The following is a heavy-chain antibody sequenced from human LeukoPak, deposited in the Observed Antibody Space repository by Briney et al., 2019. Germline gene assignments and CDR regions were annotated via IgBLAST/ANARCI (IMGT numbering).Heavy chain of an antibody. CDR1: GFTFSGSA. D-gene: IGHD6-13*01. CDR2: IRSKANSYAT. J-gene: IGHJ4*02. CDR3: TALGVAAAGMDY. V-gene: IGHV3-73*01. Sequence: GGSLRLSCAASGFTFSGSAIHWVRLASGKGLEWLGRIRSKANSYATAYGASVEGRFTISRDDSKNTAYLQMNSLITEDTAVYFCTALGVAAAGMDYWGQGTLVTVSS.